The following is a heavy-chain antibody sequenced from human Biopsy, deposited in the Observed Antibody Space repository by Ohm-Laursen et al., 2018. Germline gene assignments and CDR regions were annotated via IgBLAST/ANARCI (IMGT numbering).Heavy chain of an antibody. CDR3: VRDYDTSGYYYVS. D-gene: IGHD3-22*01. CDR1: GGSISNNNYY. CDR2: IFYRGST. Sequence: SDTLSLTWTVSGGSISNNNYYWGWIRQPPGKGLEWIGSIFYRGSTHYKPSLKSRVNISVDTTKNQFSLKLNSVTAADTAVYYCVRDYDTSGYYYVSWGQGTLVTVSS. J-gene: IGHJ5*02. V-gene: IGHV4-39*01.